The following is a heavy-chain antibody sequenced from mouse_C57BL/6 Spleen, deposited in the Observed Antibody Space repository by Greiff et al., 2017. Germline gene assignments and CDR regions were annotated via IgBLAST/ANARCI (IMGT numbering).Heavy chain of an antibody. D-gene: IGHD2-12*01. J-gene: IGHJ3*01. CDR1: GYSFTGYY. CDR3: AYEASTWFAY. CDR2: INPSTGGT. V-gene: IGHV1-42*01. Sequence: EVQLQQSGPELVKPGASVKISCKASGYSFTGYYMNWVKQSPEKSLEWIGEINPSTGGTTYNQKFKAKATLTVDKSSSTAYMQLKSLTSEDSAVYYCAYEASTWFAYWGQGTLVTVSA.